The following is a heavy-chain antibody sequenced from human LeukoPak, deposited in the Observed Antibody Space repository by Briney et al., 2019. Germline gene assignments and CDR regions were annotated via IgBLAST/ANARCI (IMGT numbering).Heavy chain of an antibody. CDR1: GGSISSGDYY. D-gene: IGHD4-11*01. CDR2: IYYSGST. Sequence: SETLSLTCTVSGGSISSGDYYWSWIRQPPGKGLEWIGYIYYSGSTYYNPSLKSRVTISVDTSKNQLSLKLSSVTAADTAVYYCARLHSNFDAFDIWGRGAMLTVSS. V-gene: IGHV4-30-4*08. J-gene: IGHJ3*02. CDR3: ARLHSNFDAFDI.